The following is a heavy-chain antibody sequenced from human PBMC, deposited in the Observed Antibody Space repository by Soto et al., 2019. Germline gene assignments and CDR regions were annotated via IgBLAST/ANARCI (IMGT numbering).Heavy chain of an antibody. J-gene: IGHJ6*03. D-gene: IGHD2-2*01. Sequence: GGSLRLSCTASGFTFGDYAMSWFRQAPGKGLEWVGFIRSKAYGGTTEYAASVKGRFTISRGDSKSIAYLQMNSLKTEDTAVYYCTRDEYCSSTSCYGYYYYYYMDVWGKGTTVTVSS. CDR3: TRDEYCSSTSCYGYYYYYYMDV. V-gene: IGHV3-49*03. CDR1: GFTFGDYA. CDR2: IRSKAYGGTT.